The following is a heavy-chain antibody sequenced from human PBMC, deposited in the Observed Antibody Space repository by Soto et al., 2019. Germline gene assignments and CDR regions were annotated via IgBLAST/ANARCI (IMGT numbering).Heavy chain of an antibody. Sequence: QVQLVESGGGLVKPGGSLRLSCAASGFAFSDYYMSWIRQAPGKGLEWVSSMTSSGSTKYYADSVKGRFTISRDNAKNSLYLQMSSLRAEDTAVYYCARDIGDYPTNNWFDPWGQGTLVTVSS. V-gene: IGHV3-11*01. D-gene: IGHD4-17*01. CDR1: GFAFSDYY. CDR3: ARDIGDYPTNNWFDP. CDR2: MTSSGSTK. J-gene: IGHJ5*02.